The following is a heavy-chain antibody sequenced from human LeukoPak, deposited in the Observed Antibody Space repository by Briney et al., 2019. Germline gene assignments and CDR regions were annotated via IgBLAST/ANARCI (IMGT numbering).Heavy chain of an antibody. CDR2: IYNSGST. CDR1: GGSISSSSYY. D-gene: IGHD6-19*01. V-gene: IGHV4-39*01. J-gene: IGHJ4*02. Sequence: SETLSLTCTVSGGSISSSSYYWGWVRQPPGKGLEWVGSIYNSGSTYYNPSLKSRVTISVDTSKKQFSMKLSSVTAAHTAVYLCARQKGYSSGWYFDYWGQGTLVTVSS. CDR3: ARQKGYSSGWYFDY.